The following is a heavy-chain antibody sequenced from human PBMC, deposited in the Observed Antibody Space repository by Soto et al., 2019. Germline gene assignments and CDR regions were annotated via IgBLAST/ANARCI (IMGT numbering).Heavy chain of an antibody. CDR2: MYSNGIT. J-gene: IGHJ4*02. D-gene: IGHD3-10*01. CDR3: AREGLGSSALY. Sequence: XTLSLPCTVSGGSLSSASYYWSWIRQPPGKGLEWIGYMYSNGITNYNPSLKSRVTISVETSKNQFSLKMTSVTSADTAVYYCAREGLGSSALYWGQGTLGTVSS. V-gene: IGHV4-61*01. CDR1: GGSLSSASYY.